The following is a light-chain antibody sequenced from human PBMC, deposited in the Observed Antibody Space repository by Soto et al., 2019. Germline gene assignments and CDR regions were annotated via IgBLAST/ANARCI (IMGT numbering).Light chain of an antibody. CDR2: GAS. V-gene: IGKV3-20*01. Sequence: EIVLTQSPGTLSLSPGDRATLSCRASQSVSSNYLAWYQQKPGQAPRLLIYGASSRATGIPDRFSGSGSGTDFTLTISRVEPDDFAVYYCQRYGTSLPLTFGGGTKVEIK. CDR3: QRYGTSLPLT. CDR1: QSVSSNY. J-gene: IGKJ4*01.